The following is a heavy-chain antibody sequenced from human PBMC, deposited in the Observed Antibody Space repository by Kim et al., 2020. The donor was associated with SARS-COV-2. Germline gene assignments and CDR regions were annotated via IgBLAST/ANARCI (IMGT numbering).Heavy chain of an antibody. V-gene: IGHV4-39*01. Sequence: SETLSLTCTVSGGSISSSSYYWGWIRQPPGKGLEWIGSIYYSGSTYYNPSLKSRVTISVDTSKNQFSLKLSSVTAADTAVYYCARPIITMVRGVIRNNW. CDR1: GGSISSSSYY. CDR3: ARPIITMVRGVIRNNW. D-gene: IGHD3-10*01. CDR2: IYYSGST. J-gene: IGHJ5*01.